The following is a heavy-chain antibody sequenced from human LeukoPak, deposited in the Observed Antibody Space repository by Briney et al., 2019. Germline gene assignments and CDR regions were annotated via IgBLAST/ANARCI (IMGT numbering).Heavy chain of an antibody. Sequence: QSGGSLRLSCAASGFTVSSNYMSWVRQAPGKGLEWVSVIYSGGSTYYAGSVKGRFTISRDNSKNTLYLQMNSLRAEDTAVYYCARADSSGWPYYFDYWGQGTLVTVSS. CDR3: ARADSSGWPYYFDY. J-gene: IGHJ4*02. CDR1: GFTVSSNY. D-gene: IGHD6-19*01. CDR2: IYSGGST. V-gene: IGHV3-53*01.